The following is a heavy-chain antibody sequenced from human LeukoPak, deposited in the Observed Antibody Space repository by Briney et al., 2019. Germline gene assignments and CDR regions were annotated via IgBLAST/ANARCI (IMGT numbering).Heavy chain of an antibody. Sequence: GGSLRLSCTASKFTFLNYAMHWVRQAPGKGLEWLSTIGSAGGSIFYADSVKGRFTISRDNSKSTLFLHMDSLRVEDTALYYCAKRGEVSTYYYFESWGQGALVTVSS. CDR1: KFTFLNYA. CDR2: IGSAGGSI. J-gene: IGHJ4*02. CDR3: AKRGEVSTYYYFES. V-gene: IGHV3-23*01. D-gene: IGHD2/OR15-2a*01.